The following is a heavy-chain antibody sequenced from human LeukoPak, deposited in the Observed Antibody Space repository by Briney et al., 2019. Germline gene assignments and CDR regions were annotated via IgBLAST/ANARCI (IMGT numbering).Heavy chain of an antibody. D-gene: IGHD2-2*01. CDR3: ARDWDCSSTSCFNWFDP. CDR1: GGTFSSYA. CDR2: IIPIFGTA. J-gene: IGHJ5*02. Sequence: ASVKVSCKASGGTFSSYAISWVRQAPGQGLEWMGGIIPIFGTANYAQKFQGRVTITADKSTSTAYMGLSSLRSEDTAVYYCARDWDCSSTSCFNWFDPWGQGTLVTVSS. V-gene: IGHV1-69*06.